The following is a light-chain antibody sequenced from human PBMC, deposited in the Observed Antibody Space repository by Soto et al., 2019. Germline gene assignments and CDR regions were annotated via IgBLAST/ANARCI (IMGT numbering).Light chain of an antibody. CDR2: EVN. CDR1: SSDIGGYNY. CDR3: ASHAGRKNII. J-gene: IGLJ2*01. Sequence: QSALTQPPSASGSPGRSVTISCTGTSSDIGGYNYVSWYQQHPGKAPKLMIYEVNKRPSGVPDRFSGSQSGNTASLTVSGLQAEDEADYYCASHAGRKNIIFGGGTKLTVL. V-gene: IGLV2-8*01.